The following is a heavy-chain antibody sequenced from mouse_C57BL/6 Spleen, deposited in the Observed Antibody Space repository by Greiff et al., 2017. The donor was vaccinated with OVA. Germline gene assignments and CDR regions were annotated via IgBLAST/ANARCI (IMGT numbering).Heavy chain of an antibody. CDR2: IRNKANGYTT. J-gene: IGHJ1*03. Sequence: EVKLMESGGGLVQPGGSLSLSCAASGFTFTDYYMSWVRQPPGKALEWLGFIRNKANGYTTEYSASVKGRFTISRDNSQSILYLQMNALRAEDSATYYGARYYYGSPWYFDVWGTGTTVTVSS. CDR3: ARYYYGSPWYFDV. V-gene: IGHV7-3*01. CDR1: GFTFTDYY. D-gene: IGHD1-1*01.